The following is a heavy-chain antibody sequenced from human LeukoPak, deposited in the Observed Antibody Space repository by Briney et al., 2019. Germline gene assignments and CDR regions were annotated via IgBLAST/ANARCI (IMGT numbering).Heavy chain of an antibody. J-gene: IGHJ4*02. V-gene: IGHV4-59*01. CDR3: ARVAAAGDFDY. CDR1: GGSISSYY. D-gene: IGHD6-13*01. CDR2: IYYSGST. Sequence: PSETLSLTCTVSGGSISSYYWSWIRQPPGKGLEWIGYIYYSGSTNYNPSLKSRVTISVDTPKNQFSLRLSSVTAADTAVYYCARVAAAGDFDYWGQGTLVTVSS.